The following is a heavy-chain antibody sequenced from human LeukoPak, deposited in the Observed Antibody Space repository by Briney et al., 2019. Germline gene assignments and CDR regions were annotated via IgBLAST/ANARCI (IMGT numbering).Heavy chain of an antibody. Sequence: GSLRLSCAASGFAFNTYAMHWVRQAPGQGLEWVALIWHDGSHKFYSNSVRGQFTISRDNSKNTVSLQMNNLRPEDTAVYYCAREGHGSGSHYNGEAFDIWGQGTMVTVSS. CDR2: IWHDGSHK. J-gene: IGHJ3*02. V-gene: IGHV3-33*01. D-gene: IGHD3-10*01. CDR3: AREGHGSGSHYNGEAFDI. CDR1: GFAFNTYA.